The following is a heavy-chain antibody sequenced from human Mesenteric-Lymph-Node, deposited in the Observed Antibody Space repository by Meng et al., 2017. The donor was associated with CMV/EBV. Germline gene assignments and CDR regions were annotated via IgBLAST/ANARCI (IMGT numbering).Heavy chain of an antibody. CDR2: MNPNSGNT. J-gene: IGHJ5*02. V-gene: IGHV1-8*01. Sequence: ASVKVSCKASGYTFTSHDINWVRQATGQGLEWMGWMNPNSGNTGYAQKFQGRVTMTRNTSISTAYLELSSLRSEDTAVYYCARGRLVGGIDWFDPWGQGTLVTVSS. CDR1: GYTFTSHD. CDR3: ARGRLVGGIDWFDP. D-gene: IGHD1-26*01.